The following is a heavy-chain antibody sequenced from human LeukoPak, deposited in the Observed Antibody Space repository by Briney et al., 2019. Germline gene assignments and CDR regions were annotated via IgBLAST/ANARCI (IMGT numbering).Heavy chain of an antibody. CDR2: FDPEDGET. D-gene: IGHD2-15*01. J-gene: IGHJ4*02. Sequence: GASVKVSCKASGGTFSSYAISWVRQAPGKGLEWMGGFDPEDGETIYAQKFQGRVTMTEDTSTDTAYMELSSLRSEDTAVYYCATGAVVGYFDYWGQGTLVTVSS. CDR1: GGTFSSYA. CDR3: ATGAVVGYFDY. V-gene: IGHV1-24*01.